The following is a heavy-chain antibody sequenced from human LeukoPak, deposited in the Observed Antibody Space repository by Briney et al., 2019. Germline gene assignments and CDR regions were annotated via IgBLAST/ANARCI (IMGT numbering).Heavy chain of an antibody. D-gene: IGHD3-10*01. CDR1: GYTFTSYG. J-gene: IGHJ4*02. V-gene: IGHV1-18*01. CDR2: ISAYNGNT. Sequence: ASVKVSCKASGYTFTSYGSSWVRQAPGQGLEWMGWISAYNGNTNYAQKLQGRVTMTTDTSTSTAYMELRSLRSDDTAVYYCARVGLLWFGEDIDYWAREPWSPSPQ. CDR3: ARVGLLWFGEDIDY.